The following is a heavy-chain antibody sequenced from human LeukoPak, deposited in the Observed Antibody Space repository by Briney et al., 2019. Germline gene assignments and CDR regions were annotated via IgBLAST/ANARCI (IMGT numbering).Heavy chain of an antibody. J-gene: IGHJ4*02. CDR1: GFTFSDAW. Sequence: PGGSLRLSCAASGFTFSDAWMNWVRLAPGKGLEWVGRIKSRNRGETVDYAAPVKGRFTISRDDSKTTVYLQMNSLKTKDTAIYYCTRDGSTTLSNTFDCWGQGTLVTVS. CDR3: TRDGSTTLSNTFDC. V-gene: IGHV3-15*01. D-gene: IGHD1-26*01. CDR2: IKSRNRGETV.